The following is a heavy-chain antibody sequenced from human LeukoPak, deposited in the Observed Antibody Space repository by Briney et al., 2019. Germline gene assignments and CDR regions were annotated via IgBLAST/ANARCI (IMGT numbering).Heavy chain of an antibody. CDR1: GFTSNTYG. CDR3: AAYHASGTFGYFQH. D-gene: IGHD1-7*01. CDR2: ISYDGSNK. V-gene: IGHV3-30*03. J-gene: IGHJ1*01. Sequence: GGSLRLSCAASGFTSNTYGMHWVRQAPGKGLEWLAVISYDGSNKYFADSVEGRLVVSRDNSNNTLYLHMNTLRPDDTAIYYCAAYHASGTFGYFQHWGQGTLVTVSS.